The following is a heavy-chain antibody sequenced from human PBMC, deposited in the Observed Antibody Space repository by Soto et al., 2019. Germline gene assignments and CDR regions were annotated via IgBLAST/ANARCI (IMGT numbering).Heavy chain of an antibody. D-gene: IGHD5-12*01. CDR3: AAQNNGYESPFDY. J-gene: IGHJ4*02. CDR1: GDSISRLY. CDR2: IFYSGNT. V-gene: IGHV4-59*08. Sequence: SETLSLTCTVSGDSISRLYWTWVRQPPGKGLQWIGNIFYSGNTNYNPSLKSRVTMSVDTSKGQFSLTLSSVTAADTAVYYCAAQNNGYESPFDYWGPGILVTVSS.